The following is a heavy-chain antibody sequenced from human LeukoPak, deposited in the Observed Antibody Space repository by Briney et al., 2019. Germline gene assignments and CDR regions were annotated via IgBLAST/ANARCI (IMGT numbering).Heavy chain of an antibody. CDR1: GFTFSSYW. Sequence: HPGGSLRLSCAASGFTFSSYWMSWVRQAPGKGLEWVANIKRDGSEKYYVDSVKGRFTISRDNAKNSLYLQMNSLRAEDTAVYYCARVDSSGHESFDYWGQGTLVTVSS. CDR3: ARVDSSGHESFDY. D-gene: IGHD6-19*01. J-gene: IGHJ4*02. CDR2: IKRDGSEK. V-gene: IGHV3-7*01.